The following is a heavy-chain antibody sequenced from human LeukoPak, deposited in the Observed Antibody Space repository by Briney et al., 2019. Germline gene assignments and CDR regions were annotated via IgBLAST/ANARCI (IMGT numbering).Heavy chain of an antibody. D-gene: IGHD2-2*01. CDR1: GYTFTSYG. Sequence: ASVKVSCKASGYTFTSYGISGVRQAPGQGLEWMGWISAYNGNTNYAQKLQGRVTMTTDTSTSTAYMELRSLRSDDTAVYYCARAGYCSSTSCYRDFDYWGQGTLVTVSS. CDR3: ARAGYCSSTSCYRDFDY. CDR2: ISAYNGNT. V-gene: IGHV1-18*01. J-gene: IGHJ4*02.